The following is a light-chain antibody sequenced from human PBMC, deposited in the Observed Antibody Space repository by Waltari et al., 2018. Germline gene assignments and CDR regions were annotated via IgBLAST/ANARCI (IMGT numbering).Light chain of an antibody. J-gene: IGKJ4*01. V-gene: IGKV1-5*03. Sequence: DIQMTQSPSTLSASVGDRVTITCRASQSISSWLAWYQQKPGKAPKLLIYKASSLESGVPSRFSGSGSGTEFTLTISSLQPEDFATYYCQQANSFPALTFGGGTKVEIK. CDR3: QQANSFPALT. CDR2: KAS. CDR1: QSISSW.